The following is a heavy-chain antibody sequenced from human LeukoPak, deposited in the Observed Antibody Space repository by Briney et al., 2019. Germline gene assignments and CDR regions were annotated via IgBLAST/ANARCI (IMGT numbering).Heavy chain of an antibody. CDR2: ISSSSRYI. D-gene: IGHD3-22*01. J-gene: IGHJ4*02. CDR3: ARDSDTDYYDSSGYYYFDY. Sequence: GGSLRLSCAASGFTFSSYSMNWVRQAPGKGLEWVSSISSSSRYIYYADSVKGRFTISRDNAKNSLYLQMNSLRAEDTAVYYCARDSDTDYYDSSGYYYFDYWGQGTLVTVSS. V-gene: IGHV3-21*01. CDR1: GFTFSSYS.